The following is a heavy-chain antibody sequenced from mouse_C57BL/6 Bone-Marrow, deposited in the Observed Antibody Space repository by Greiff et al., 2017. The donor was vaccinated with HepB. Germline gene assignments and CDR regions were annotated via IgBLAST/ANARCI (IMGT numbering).Heavy chain of an antibody. CDR2: IDPANGNT. CDR3: ARGAYYGYDWGYFDV. J-gene: IGHJ1*03. V-gene: IGHV14-3*01. D-gene: IGHD2-9*01. CDR1: GFNIKNTY. Sequence: EVQLQQSVAELVRPGASVKLSCTASGFNIKNTYMHWVKQRPEQGLEWIGRIDPANGNTKYAPKFQGKATITADTSSNTAYLQPSSLTSEDTAIYYCARGAYYGYDWGYFDVWGTGTTVTVSS.